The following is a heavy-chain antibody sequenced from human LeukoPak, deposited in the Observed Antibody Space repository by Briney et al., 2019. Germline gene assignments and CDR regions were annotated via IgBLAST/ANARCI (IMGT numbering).Heavy chain of an antibody. CDR1: GDSISSGDYY. V-gene: IGHV4-30-4*08. CDR3: ARGGGFGELFH. CDR2: IYYTGTT. D-gene: IGHD3-10*01. J-gene: IGHJ4*02. Sequence: PSETLSLTCNVSGDSISSGDYYWTWIRQPPGKGLEWIAYIYYTGTTYYNPSLKSRVTISIDTSRNQFSLKLNSVTAADTAVYYCARGGGFGELFHWGQGTLVTVSS.